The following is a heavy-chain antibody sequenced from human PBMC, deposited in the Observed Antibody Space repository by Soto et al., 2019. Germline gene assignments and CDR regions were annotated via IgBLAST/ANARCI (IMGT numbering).Heavy chain of an antibody. J-gene: IGHJ4*02. CDR1: GFTFDDYA. Sequence: EVQLVESGGGLVQPGRSLRLSCAASGFTFDDYAMHWVRQAPGKGLEWVTGISWNSDTLGYADSVKGRFTISRDNAKNSLYLQMSSLRPEDTALYYCARGLYYYTTSGYPHYWGQGTLVTVSS. CDR2: ISWNSDTL. D-gene: IGHD3-22*01. V-gene: IGHV3-9*01. CDR3: ARGLYYYTTSGYPHY.